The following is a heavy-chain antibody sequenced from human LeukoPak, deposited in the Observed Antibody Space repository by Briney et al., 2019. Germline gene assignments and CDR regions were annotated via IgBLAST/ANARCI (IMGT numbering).Heavy chain of an antibody. CDR2: INPNSGGT. CDR1: GYTFTGYY. CDR3: ARIYDFWSGYED. V-gene: IGHV1-2*02. J-gene: IGHJ4*02. D-gene: IGHD3-3*01. Sequence: ASVKVSCKASGYTFTGYYMHWVRQAPGQGLEWMGWINPNSGGTNYAQKFQGRVTMTRDTSIGTAYMELSRLRSDDTAVYYCARIYDFWSGYEDWGQGTLVTVSS.